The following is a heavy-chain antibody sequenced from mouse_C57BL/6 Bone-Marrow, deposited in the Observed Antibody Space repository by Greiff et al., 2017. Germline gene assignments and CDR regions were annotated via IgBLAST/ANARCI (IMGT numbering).Heavy chain of an antibody. D-gene: IGHD1-1*01. V-gene: IGHV1-9*01. CDR1: SYTFTGYW. CDR3: ARPVVATYYAMDY. Sequence: QVQLQQSGAELMKPGASVKLSCKATSYTFTGYWIEWVKQRPGHGLEWIGEILTGSGSTNYNEKFKGKATFTADTSSNTAYMQLSSLTTEYSAIYYCARPVVATYYAMDYWGQGTSVTVSS. CDR2: ILTGSGST. J-gene: IGHJ4*01.